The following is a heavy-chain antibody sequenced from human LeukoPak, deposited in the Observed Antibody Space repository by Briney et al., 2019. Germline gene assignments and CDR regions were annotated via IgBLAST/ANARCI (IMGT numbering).Heavy chain of an antibody. CDR3: ATSWTRSYFDY. CDR2: IFHSGST. J-gene: IGHJ4*02. CDR1: GYSISSGYY. V-gene: IGHV4-38-2*02. Sequence: RTSETLSLTCTVSGYSISSGYYWGWIRQPPGKGLEWIGSIFHSGSTYYNPSLKSRVTISADTSKNQFSLKLSSVTAADTAVYYCATSWTRSYFDYWGQGTLVTVSS. D-gene: IGHD2-2*01.